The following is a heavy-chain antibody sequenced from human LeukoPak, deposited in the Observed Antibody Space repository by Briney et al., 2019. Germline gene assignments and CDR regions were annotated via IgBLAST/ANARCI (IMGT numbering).Heavy chain of an antibody. J-gene: IGHJ4*02. Sequence: GGSLRLSCAASGFTFSSYGMHWVRQAPGKGLEWVAVISYDGSNKYYADSVKGRFTISRDNSKNTLYLQMNSLRAEDTAVYYCAKDCCGSGEAYFDYWGQGTLVTVSS. CDR3: AKDCCGSGEAYFDY. CDR2: ISYDGSNK. V-gene: IGHV3-30*18. CDR1: GFTFSSYG. D-gene: IGHD6-25*01.